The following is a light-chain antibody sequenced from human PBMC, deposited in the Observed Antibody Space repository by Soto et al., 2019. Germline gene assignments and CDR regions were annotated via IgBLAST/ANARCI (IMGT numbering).Light chain of an antibody. CDR2: RAS. CDR1: QGFXSNY. J-gene: IGKJ4*01. Sequence: ELTQFACPLSFPPGERPTLSCRASQGFXSNYLAWYQQKPGQAPNVRXARASIRATGSPDRFTGSGSATDFTLTISRLEPYYFAVYYFQQYGSAPRTFGGGTKVDIK. CDR3: QQYGSAPRT. V-gene: IGKV3-20*01.